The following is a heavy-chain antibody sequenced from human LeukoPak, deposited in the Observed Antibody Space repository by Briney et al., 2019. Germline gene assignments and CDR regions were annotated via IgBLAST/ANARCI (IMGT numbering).Heavy chain of an antibody. CDR1: GFTVSSNY. D-gene: IGHD6-19*01. CDR3: ARLGGQWLEGCYFDY. V-gene: IGHV3-66*04. CDR2: IYSGGST. Sequence: GGSLRLSCAASGFTVSSNYMSWVRQAPGKGLEWVSVIYSGGSTYYADSVKGRFTISRDNSKNTLYLQMNSLRAEDTAVYYCARLGGQWLEGCYFDYWGQGTLVTVSS. J-gene: IGHJ4*02.